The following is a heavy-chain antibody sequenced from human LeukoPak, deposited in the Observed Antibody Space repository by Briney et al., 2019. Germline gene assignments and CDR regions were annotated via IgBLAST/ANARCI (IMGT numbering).Heavy chain of an antibody. CDR3: TRDSGSGAFDY. D-gene: IGHD3-10*01. CDR1: GFTFGDYA. Sequence: GRSLRLSCTASGFTFGDYAMSWVRQAPGKGLKWVGFIRSKAYGGTTEYAASVKGRFTISRDDSKSIAYLQMNSLKTEDTAVYYCTRDSGSGAFDYWGQGTLVTVSS. V-gene: IGHV3-49*04. CDR2: IRSKAYGGTT. J-gene: IGHJ4*02.